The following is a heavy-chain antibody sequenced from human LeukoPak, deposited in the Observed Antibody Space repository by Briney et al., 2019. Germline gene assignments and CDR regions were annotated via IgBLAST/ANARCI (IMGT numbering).Heavy chain of an antibody. D-gene: IGHD3-9*01. CDR3: AKDRRRDDVLTGFFSD. CDR2: IRYDGRSL. CDR1: GFTFSNYG. Sequence: PGGSLRLSCATSGFTFSNYGMHWVRQAPGKGLEWVAFIRYDGRSLYYANSVKGRFTISRDNSKNTLYLQLNSLRAGDTALYFCAKDRRRDDVLTGFFSDWGQGTLVTVSS. V-gene: IGHV3-30*02. J-gene: IGHJ4*02.